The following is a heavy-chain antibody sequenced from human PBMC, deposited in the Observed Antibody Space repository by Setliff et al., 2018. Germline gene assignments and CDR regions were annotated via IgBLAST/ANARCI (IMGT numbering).Heavy chain of an antibody. J-gene: IGHJ4*02. CDR1: GFTFSNYD. V-gene: IGHV3-23*01. CDR2: INNGGVSA. CDR3: AKDRAITIFGANFDY. Sequence: GGSLRLSCAASGFTFSNYDMTWVRQAPGKGLEWVASINNGGVSADYTDSVKGRFTISRDNSKNTLYLQMNSLRAEDTAVYYCAKDRAITIFGANFDYWGQGTLVTVSS. D-gene: IGHD3-3*01.